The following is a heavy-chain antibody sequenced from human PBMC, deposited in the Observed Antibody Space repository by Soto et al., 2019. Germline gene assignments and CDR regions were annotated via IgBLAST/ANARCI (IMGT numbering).Heavy chain of an antibody. CDR1: GASISSGGYY. Sequence: PSETLSLTCTVSGASISSGGYYSWIRQHPGKDLEWIGYIYYSGTTYYNPSLKSRVSISIDTSNNQFSLRLSSVTAADTAVYYCARDWRHNWDAGGYYYYAMDVWGQGTTVTVS. D-gene: IGHD1-1*01. CDR3: ARDWRHNWDAGGYYYYAMDV. CDR2: IYYSGTT. V-gene: IGHV4-31*03. J-gene: IGHJ6*02.